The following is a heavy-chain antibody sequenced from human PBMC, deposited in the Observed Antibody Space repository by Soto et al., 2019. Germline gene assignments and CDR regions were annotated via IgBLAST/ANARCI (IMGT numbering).Heavy chain of an antibody. Sequence: TSETLSLTCTVSGGSFTNYFWSWIRQPPGKGLEWIGYIHYSGSTKYNSSLKSRVTISLDTYQNQFSLKLTSVTAADTALYYCARTPSRGGFDNWGQGTLVTVSS. D-gene: IGHD3-16*01. CDR1: GGSFTNYF. J-gene: IGHJ4*02. CDR2: IHYSGST. CDR3: ARTPSRGGFDN. V-gene: IGHV4-59*08.